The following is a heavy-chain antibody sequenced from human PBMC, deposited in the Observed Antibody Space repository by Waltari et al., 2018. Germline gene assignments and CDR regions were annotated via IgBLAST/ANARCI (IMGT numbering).Heavy chain of an antibody. CDR3: ARLGGRGSSSWYPYYFDY. D-gene: IGHD6-13*01. CDR2: IYHSGST. J-gene: IGHJ4*02. V-gene: IGHV4-38-2*01. Sequence: QVQLQESGPGLVKPSETLSLTCAVSGYSINSGYYWGWIRLPPGKGLEWIGSIYHSGSTYYNPSLKSRVTISVDTSKNQFSLKLSSVTAADTAMYYCARLGGRGSSSWYPYYFDYWGQGTLVTVSS. CDR1: GYSINSGYY.